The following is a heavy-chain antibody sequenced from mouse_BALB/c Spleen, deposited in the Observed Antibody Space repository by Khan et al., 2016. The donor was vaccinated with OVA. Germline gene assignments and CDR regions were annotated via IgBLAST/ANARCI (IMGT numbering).Heavy chain of an antibody. CDR1: GYTFTSYW. CDR2: TNPTNGRT. Sequence: QVRLQQSGAELVKAGASVKMSCKASGYTFTSYWMHWVKQRLGQGLEWFAETNPTNGRTYYNEKFKSKATLTVDKSSSTAYMLLIGATFEDSAVYYCARIKKIVATYFDYWGQGTTLTVSS. D-gene: IGHD1-1*01. J-gene: IGHJ2*01. CDR3: ARIKKIVATYFDY. V-gene: IGHV1S81*02.